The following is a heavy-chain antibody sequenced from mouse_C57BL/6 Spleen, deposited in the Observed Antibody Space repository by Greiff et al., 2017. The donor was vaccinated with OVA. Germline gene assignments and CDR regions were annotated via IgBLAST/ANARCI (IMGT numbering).Heavy chain of an antibody. Sequence: EVQVVESGGGLVKPGGSLKLSCAASGFTFSDYGMHWVRQAPEKGLEWVAYISSGSSTIYYADTVKGRFTISRDNAKNTLFLQMTSLRSEDTAMYYCARTDYYGSSLFAYWGQGTLVTVSA. V-gene: IGHV5-17*01. D-gene: IGHD1-1*01. J-gene: IGHJ3*01. CDR3: ARTDYYGSSLFAY. CDR1: GFTFSDYG. CDR2: ISSGSSTI.